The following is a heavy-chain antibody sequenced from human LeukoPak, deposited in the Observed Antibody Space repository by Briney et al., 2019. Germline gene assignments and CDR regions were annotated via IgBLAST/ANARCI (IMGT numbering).Heavy chain of an antibody. CDR3: ARLVPAAMTGEGPFDY. D-gene: IGHD2-2*01. Sequence: RGESLKISCKGSGYSFTSYWIGWVRQMPGKGLEWMGIIYPGDSDTRYSPSFQGQVTISADKSISTAYLQWSSLKASHTAMYYCARLVPAAMTGEGPFDYWGQGTLVTVSS. J-gene: IGHJ4*02. CDR2: IYPGDSDT. V-gene: IGHV5-51*01. CDR1: GYSFTSYW.